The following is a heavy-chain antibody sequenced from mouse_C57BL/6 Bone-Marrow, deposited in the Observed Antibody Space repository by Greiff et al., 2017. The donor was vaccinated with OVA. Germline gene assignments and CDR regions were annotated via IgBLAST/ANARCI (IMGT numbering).Heavy chain of an antibody. D-gene: IGHD3-2*02. CDR1: GYSFTSYY. Sequence: QVQLQQSGPELVKPGASVKISCKASGYSFTSYYIHWVKQRPGQGLEWIGWIYPGSGNTKYNEKFKGKATLTADTSSSTAYMQLSSLTSEDSAVYYCARGAAQPYYFDYWGQGTTLTVSS. CDR3: ARGAAQPYYFDY. CDR2: IYPGSGNT. V-gene: IGHV1-66*01. J-gene: IGHJ2*01.